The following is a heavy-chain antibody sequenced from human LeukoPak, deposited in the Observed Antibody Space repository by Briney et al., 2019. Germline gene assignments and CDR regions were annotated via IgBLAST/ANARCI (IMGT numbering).Heavy chain of an antibody. Sequence: GGSLRLSCAASGFTFSDYYMSWIRQAPGKGLEWVSYISSSGSTIYYADSVKGRFTISRDNAKNSLYLQMNSLRAEDTAVYYCARESLIDYGDYVDYYGMDVWGQGTTVTVPS. D-gene: IGHD4-17*01. V-gene: IGHV3-11*01. CDR1: GFTFSDYY. CDR3: ARESLIDYGDYVDYYGMDV. CDR2: ISSSGSTI. J-gene: IGHJ6*02.